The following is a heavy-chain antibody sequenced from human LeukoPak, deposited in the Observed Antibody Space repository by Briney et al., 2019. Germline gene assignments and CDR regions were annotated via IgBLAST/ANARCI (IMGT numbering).Heavy chain of an antibody. CDR3: ARDEAADGTNALDI. Sequence: ASVKVSCKASGYTFTDYYMRWVRQAPGQGLEWMGYIYPKSGDTNYEKKFQGRVTMTRDTSMNIVYMELTRLRSDDTAVYYCARDEAADGTNALDIWGQGTMVTVSS. D-gene: IGHD6-13*01. CDR1: GYTFTDYY. V-gene: IGHV1-2*02. J-gene: IGHJ3*02. CDR2: IYPKSGDT.